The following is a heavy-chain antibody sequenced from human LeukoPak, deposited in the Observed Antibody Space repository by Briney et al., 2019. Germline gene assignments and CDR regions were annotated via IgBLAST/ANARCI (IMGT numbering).Heavy chain of an antibody. CDR1: GGSISSSSYY. CDR3: ARLDWNDVDYYYGMDV. D-gene: IGHD1-1*01. Sequence: SETLSLTCTVSGGSISSSSYYWGWIRQPPGQGLEWIGSIYYSGSTYYNPSLKSRVTISVDTSKNQFSLKLSSVTAADTAVYYCARLDWNDVDYYYGMDVWGQGTTVTVSS. V-gene: IGHV4-39*01. CDR2: IYYSGST. J-gene: IGHJ6*02.